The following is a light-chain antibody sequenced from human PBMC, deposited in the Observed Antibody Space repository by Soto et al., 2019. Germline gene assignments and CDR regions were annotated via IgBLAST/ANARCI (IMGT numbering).Light chain of an antibody. V-gene: IGKV1-39*01. CDR3: HHVYVSPPWT. CDR1: QSISRY. J-gene: IGKJ1*01. CDR2: AAS. Sequence: DIQMTQSPSSVSASAGDRVTISCRASQSISRYLNWYQQKPGKAPKLLIYAASNLQSGVPSRFSGSGSETDLTLTYSSLQPEDFANYYCHHVYVSPPWTFGQGTKVEIK.